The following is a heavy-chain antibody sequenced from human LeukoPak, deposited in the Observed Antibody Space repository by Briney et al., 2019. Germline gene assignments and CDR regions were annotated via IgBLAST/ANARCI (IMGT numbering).Heavy chain of an antibody. D-gene: IGHD1-7*01. J-gene: IGHJ6*03. CDR3: AKTYELELPSYYYYYYMDV. CDR2: ISGSGGST. CDR1: GFTFSSYA. Sequence: GGSLKLSCAASGFTFSSYAMSWVRQAPGKGLEWVSAISGSGGSTYYADSVKGRFTISRDNSKNTLYLQMNSLRAGDTAVYYCAKTYELELPSYYYYYYMDVWGKGTTVTVSS. V-gene: IGHV3-23*01.